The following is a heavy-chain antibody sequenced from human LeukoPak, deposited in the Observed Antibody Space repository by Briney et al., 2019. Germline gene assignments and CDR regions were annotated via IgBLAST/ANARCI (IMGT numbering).Heavy chain of an antibody. Sequence: GGSLRLSCAASGFTFSTYEMNWVRQAPGKGLEWVSYISNSDSDRKYADSVKGRLIISRDNAKSSLYLEMNSLRVEDTAVYYCASKDPYDSRGYLLDYWGQGTLVTVSS. D-gene: IGHD3-22*01. CDR3: ASKDPYDSRGYLLDY. CDR1: GFTFSTYE. J-gene: IGHJ4*02. V-gene: IGHV3-48*03. CDR2: ISNSDSDR.